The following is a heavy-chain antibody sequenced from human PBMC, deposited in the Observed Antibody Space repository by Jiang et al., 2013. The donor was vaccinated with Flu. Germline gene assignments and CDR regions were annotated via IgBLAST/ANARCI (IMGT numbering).Heavy chain of an antibody. J-gene: IGHJ6*03. CDR2: IYSDGDT. V-gene: IGHV3-53*01. CDR1: GFFVRNNY. D-gene: IGHD3-16*01. Sequence: VQLVESGGGLIQPGGSLRLSCAVSGFFVRNNYMTWVRQAPGKGLEWVSVIYSDGDTYYADSVKGRFSISRDMSKNTLHLQMNSLRAEDTAVYFCARGLTWGRYGANLYYID. CDR3: ARGLTWGRYGANLYYID.